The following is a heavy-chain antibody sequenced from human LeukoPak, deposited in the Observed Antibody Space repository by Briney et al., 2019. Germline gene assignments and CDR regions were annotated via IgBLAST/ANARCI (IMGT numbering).Heavy chain of an antibody. D-gene: IGHD3-16*01. Sequence: PGGSLRLSCAASGFTFNSYSMNWVRQAPGKGLEWVASINGASTHIYYADSVKGRFTISRDNAKNSLYLQMNSLRAEDTAVYYCAKDLRFNYVWEAGYWGQGTLVTVSS. CDR1: GFTFNSYS. V-gene: IGHV3-21*04. CDR3: AKDLRFNYVWEAGY. CDR2: INGASTHI. J-gene: IGHJ4*02.